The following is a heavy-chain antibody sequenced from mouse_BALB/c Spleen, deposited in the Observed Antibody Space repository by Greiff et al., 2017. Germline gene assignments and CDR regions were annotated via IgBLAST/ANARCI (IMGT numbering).Heavy chain of an antibody. J-gene: IGHJ4*01. V-gene: IGHV5-4*02. D-gene: IGHD1-2*01. Sequence: DVKLVESGGGLVKPGGSLKLSCAASGFTFSDYYMYWVRQTPEKRLEWVATISDGGSYTYYPDSVKGRFTISRDNAKNNLYLQMSSLKSEDTAMYYCARDSITTNYAMDYWGQGTSVTVSS. CDR1: GFTFSDYY. CDR2: ISDGGSYT. CDR3: ARDSITTNYAMDY.